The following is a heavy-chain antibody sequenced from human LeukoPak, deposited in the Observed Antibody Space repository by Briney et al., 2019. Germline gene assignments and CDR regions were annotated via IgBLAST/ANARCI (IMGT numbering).Heavy chain of an antibody. CDR2: ISGSGGST. CDR1: GFTFSSYA. V-gene: IGHV3-23*01. D-gene: IGHD2-2*01. CDR3: AKEIVVVPAFDY. J-gene: IGHJ4*02. Sequence: GGSLRLSCAASGFTFSSYAMSWVRQAPGKGLEWVSAISGSGGSTYYADSVKGRFTFSRDNSKNTLYLQMSSLRAEDTAVYYCAKEIVVVPAFDYWGQGTLVTVSS.